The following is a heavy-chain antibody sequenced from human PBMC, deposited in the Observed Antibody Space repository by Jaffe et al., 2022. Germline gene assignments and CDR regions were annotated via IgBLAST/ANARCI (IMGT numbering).Heavy chain of an antibody. CDR1: GYSISSGYY. Sequence: QVQLQESGPGLVKPSETLSLTCAVSGYSISSGYYWGWIRQPPGKGLEWIGSIYHSGSTYYNPSLKSRVTISVDTSKNQFSLKLSSVTAADTAVYYCAREVPTGFDYYFDYWGQGTLVTVSS. CDR3: AREVPTGFDYYFDY. V-gene: IGHV4-38-2*02. CDR2: IYHSGST. J-gene: IGHJ4*02. D-gene: IGHD3-9*01.